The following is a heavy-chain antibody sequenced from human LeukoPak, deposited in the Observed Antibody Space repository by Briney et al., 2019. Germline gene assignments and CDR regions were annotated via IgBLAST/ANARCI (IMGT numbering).Heavy chain of an antibody. Sequence: TSETLSLTCTVSGGSISSYYWSWIRQPPGKGLEWIGYIYYSGSTNYNPSLKSRVTISVDTSKNQFSLKLSSVTAADTAVYYCARDLTRKGFFDYWGQGTLVTVSS. CDR1: GGSISSYY. D-gene: IGHD2-2*01. CDR3: ARDLTRKGFFDY. CDR2: IYYSGST. J-gene: IGHJ4*02. V-gene: IGHV4-59*01.